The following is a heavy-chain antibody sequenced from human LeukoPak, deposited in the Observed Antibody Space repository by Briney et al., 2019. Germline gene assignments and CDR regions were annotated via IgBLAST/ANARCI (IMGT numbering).Heavy chain of an antibody. Sequence: GGSLRLSCAASGFTFSSYAMHWVRQAPGKGLEWVAVISYDGSNKYYADSVKGRFTISRDNSKNTLYLQMNSLRAEDTAVYYCARDPWLPYYGMDVWGQGTTVTVSS. CDR3: ARDPWLPYYGMDV. D-gene: IGHD5-18*01. CDR2: ISYDGSNK. CDR1: GFTFSSYA. V-gene: IGHV3-30-3*01. J-gene: IGHJ6*02.